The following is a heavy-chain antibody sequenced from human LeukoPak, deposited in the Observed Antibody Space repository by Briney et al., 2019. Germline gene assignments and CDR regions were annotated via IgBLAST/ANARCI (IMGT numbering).Heavy chain of an antibody. CDR2: ISSSSSYI. J-gene: IGHJ4*02. Sequence: GGSLRLSCAASGFNFRNYYMNWVRQAPGKGLQWVASISSSSSYIYYADSVKGRFTISRDNAKNSLSLQMNSLRAEDTAVYYCARFWAAAGQFFDYWGQGFRVTVSS. D-gene: IGHD6-13*01. CDR3: ARFWAAAGQFFDY. V-gene: IGHV3-21*01. CDR1: GFNFRNYY.